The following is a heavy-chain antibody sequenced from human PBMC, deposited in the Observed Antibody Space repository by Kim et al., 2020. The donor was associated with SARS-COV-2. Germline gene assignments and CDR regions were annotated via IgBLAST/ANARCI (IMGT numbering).Heavy chain of an antibody. CDR3: ARGVSNSSAWELDY. CDR2: GHHSGST. D-gene: IGHD6-19*01. V-gene: IGHV4-34*01. CDR1: GESFNAYY. Sequence: SETLSLTCAVYGESFNAYYWTWIRQPLGKGLEWIGEGHHSGSTNYNPSLKSRVTIITDTSKKQFSLTLKSLTAADTGFYFCARGVSNSSAWELDYWGRGSLVTVSS. J-gene: IGHJ4*02.